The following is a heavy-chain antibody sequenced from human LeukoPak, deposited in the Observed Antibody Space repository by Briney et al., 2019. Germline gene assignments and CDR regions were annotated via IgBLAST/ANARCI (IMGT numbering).Heavy chain of an antibody. CDR3: AKPLRYFDWYLDY. CDR1: GFTFSSYA. J-gene: IGHJ4*02. D-gene: IGHD3-9*01. CDR2: ISGSGGST. V-gene: IGHV3-23*01. Sequence: GGSLRLSCAASGFTFSSYAMSWVRQAPGEGLEWVSAISGSGGSTYYADSVKGRFTISRDNSKNTLYLQMNSLRAEDTAVYYCAKPLRYFDWYLDYWGQGTLVTVSS.